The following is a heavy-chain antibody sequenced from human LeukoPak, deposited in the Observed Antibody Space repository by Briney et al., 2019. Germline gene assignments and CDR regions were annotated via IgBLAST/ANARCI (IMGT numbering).Heavy chain of an antibody. V-gene: IGHV4-59*01. CDR2: IYYSGST. J-gene: IGHJ5*02. Sequence: SETLSLTCTVSGGSISSYYWSWIRQPPGKGLEWIGYIYYSGSTNYNPSLKSRVTISVDTSKNQFSLKLSSVTAADTAVYYCARDMGPRSEGFDHWGQGTLVTVSS. CDR3: ARDMGPRSEGFDH. D-gene: IGHD3-10*01. CDR1: GGSISSYY.